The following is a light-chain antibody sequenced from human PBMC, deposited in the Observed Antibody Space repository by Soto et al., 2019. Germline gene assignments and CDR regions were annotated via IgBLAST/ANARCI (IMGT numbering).Light chain of an antibody. CDR1: QSVSSD. J-gene: IGKJ1*01. V-gene: IGKV3-15*01. CDR3: QQYNNWPRT. Sequence: EIVMTQSPATLSVSPGERATLSCRASQSVSSDLAWHHQKPGQAPRLLIYGASTRATGIPARCSGSGSGTEFTLTINSLQSEDFAVYYCQQYNNWPRTFGQGTKVEIK. CDR2: GAS.